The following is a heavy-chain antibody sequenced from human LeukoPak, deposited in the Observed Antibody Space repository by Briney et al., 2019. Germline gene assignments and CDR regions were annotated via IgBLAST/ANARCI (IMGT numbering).Heavy chain of an antibody. D-gene: IGHD3-22*01. CDR1: GGSINSYY. V-gene: IGHV4-59*01. CDR3: ARDRDSSGLRDFDL. J-gene: IGHJ2*01. CDR2: IYYSGNT. Sequence: SETLSLTYTVPGGSINSYYWSWIRQPPGKGLEWIGYIYYSGNTNYNPSLKSRVSISIDTSKNQLSLQLSSVTAADTAVYYCARDRDSSGLRDFDLWGRGTLVTVSA.